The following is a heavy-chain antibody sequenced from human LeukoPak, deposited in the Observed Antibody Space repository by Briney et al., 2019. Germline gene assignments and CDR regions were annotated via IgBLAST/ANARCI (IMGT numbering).Heavy chain of an antibody. CDR2: INHSGST. Sequence: PSETLSLTCAVYGGSFSGYYWSWIRQPPGKGLEWIGEINHSGSTNYNPSLKSRVTISVDASKNQFSLKLSSVTAADTAVYYCARQKDSSGYPHYYFDYWGQGTLVTVSS. CDR3: ARQKDSSGYPHYYFDY. D-gene: IGHD3-22*01. CDR1: GGSFSGYY. J-gene: IGHJ4*02. V-gene: IGHV4-34*01.